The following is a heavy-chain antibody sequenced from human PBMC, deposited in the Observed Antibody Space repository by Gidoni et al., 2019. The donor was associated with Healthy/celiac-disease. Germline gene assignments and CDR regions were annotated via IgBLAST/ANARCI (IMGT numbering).Heavy chain of an antibody. CDR3: ARDHDSSGYYDAFDI. CDR1: GFPFGRYG. J-gene: IGHJ3*02. D-gene: IGHD3-22*01. CDR2: ICYDGSNK. Sequence: QVRLVESGGGVVQPGRSLRLSCAASGFPFGRYGMHWVRQAPGKGREWLAVICYDGSNKYYADAVKGRFTISRDNSKNTLYLQMNSLRAEDTAVYYCARDHDSSGYYDAFDIWGQGTMVTVSS. V-gene: IGHV3-33*01.